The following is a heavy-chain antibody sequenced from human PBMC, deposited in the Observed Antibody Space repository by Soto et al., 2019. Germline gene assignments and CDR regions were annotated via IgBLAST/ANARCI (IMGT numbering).Heavy chain of an antibody. D-gene: IGHD2-2*01. CDR3: ARGIVVVPAANVYYYYGMDV. V-gene: IGHV1-69*13. CDR1: GGTFSSYA. J-gene: IGHJ6*02. CDR2: IIPIFGTA. Sequence: SVKVSCKASGGTFSSYAISWVRRAPGQGLEWMGGIIPIFGTANYAQKFQGRVTITADESTSTAYMELSSLRSEDTAVYYCARGIVVVPAANVYYYYGMDVWGQGTTVTVSS.